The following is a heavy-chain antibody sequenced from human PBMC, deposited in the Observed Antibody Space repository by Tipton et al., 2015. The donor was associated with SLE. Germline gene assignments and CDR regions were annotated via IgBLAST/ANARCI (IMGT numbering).Heavy chain of an antibody. V-gene: IGHV3-21*01. CDR2: ISSSSSYI. Sequence: QLVQSGGGLVKPGGSLRLSCAASGFTFSSYSMNWVRQAPGKGLEWVSSISSSSSYIYYADSVKGRFTISRDNAKNSLYLQMNSLRAEDTAVYYCARDLERFGQWGAFDIWGQGTMVTVSS. CDR3: ARDLERFGQWGAFDI. D-gene: IGHD3-10*01. J-gene: IGHJ3*02. CDR1: GFTFSSYS.